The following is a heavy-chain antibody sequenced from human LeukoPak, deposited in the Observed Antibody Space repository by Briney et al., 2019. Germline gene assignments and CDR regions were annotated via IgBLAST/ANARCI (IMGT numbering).Heavy chain of an antibody. D-gene: IGHD5-18*01. J-gene: IGHJ6*02. CDR2: ISGSGGST. V-gene: IGHV3-23*01. Sequence: GGSLRLSCAASGFTFSSYAMSWVRQAPGKGLEWVSGISGSGGSTYYADSVKGRFTISRDNSKNTLSLQMDSLRAEDTAVYYCAKSALVTIFYSYYYGMDVWGQGTTVTVSS. CDR1: GFTFSSYA. CDR3: AKSALVTIFYSYYYGMDV.